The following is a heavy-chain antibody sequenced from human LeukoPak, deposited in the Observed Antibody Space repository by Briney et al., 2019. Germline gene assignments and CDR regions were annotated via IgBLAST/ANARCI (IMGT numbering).Heavy chain of an antibody. Sequence: PGGSLRLSCAASGFTFSSYGMDWVRQAPGKGLEWVAVISYDGSTKYYADSVKGRFTISRDNSKNTLYLQMDSLRAEDTAVYYRAKPLQYSSRWYFDYWGQGTLVTVSS. V-gene: IGHV3-30*18. J-gene: IGHJ4*02. D-gene: IGHD6-13*01. CDR1: GFTFSSYG. CDR2: ISYDGSTK. CDR3: AKPLQYSSRWYFDY.